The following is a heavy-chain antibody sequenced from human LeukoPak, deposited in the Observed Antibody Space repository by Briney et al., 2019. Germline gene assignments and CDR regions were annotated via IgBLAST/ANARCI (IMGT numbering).Heavy chain of an antibody. CDR2: IYYSGST. V-gene: IGHV4-31*03. D-gene: IGHD3-10*01. J-gene: IGHJ5*02. CDR3: AREQRYYYGSGSPLGP. Sequence: SETLSLTCTVSSGSISSGGYYWSWIRQHPGKGLEWIGYIYYSGSTYYNPSLKSRVTISVDTSKNQFSLKLSSVTAADAAVYYCAREQRYYYGSGSPLGPWGQGTLVTVSS. CDR1: SGSISSGGYY.